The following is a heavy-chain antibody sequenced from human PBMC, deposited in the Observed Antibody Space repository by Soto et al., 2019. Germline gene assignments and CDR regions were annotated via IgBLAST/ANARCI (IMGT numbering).Heavy chain of an antibody. V-gene: IGHV4-31*03. CDR2: IYYSGST. Sequence: SETLSLTCTVSGGSISSGGYYWSWIRQHPGKGLEWIGYIYYSGSTYYNPSLKSRVTISVDTSKNQFSLKLSSVTAADTAVYYCATGGYRQPTRPFDYWGQGTLVTVSS. D-gene: IGHD5-12*01. CDR3: ATGGYRQPTRPFDY. CDR1: GGSISSGGYY. J-gene: IGHJ4*02.